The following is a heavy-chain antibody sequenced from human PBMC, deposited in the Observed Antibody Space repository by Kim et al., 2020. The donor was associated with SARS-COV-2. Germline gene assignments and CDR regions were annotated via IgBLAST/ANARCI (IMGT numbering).Heavy chain of an antibody. CDR1: EFTFNKYA. J-gene: IGHJ4*02. CDR3: ARGPHYYYDSNDFYSLMGFDS. CDR2: ISGRGGTT. V-gene: IGHV3-23*01. Sequence: GGSLRLSCAASEFTFNKYAMSWVRQAPGKGLEWVSGISGRGGTTYYADSVKGRFSISRDNSKNTLYLQMNRLRAEDTALYYCARGPHYYYDSNDFYSLMGFDSWGQGTLVTVSS. D-gene: IGHD3-22*01.